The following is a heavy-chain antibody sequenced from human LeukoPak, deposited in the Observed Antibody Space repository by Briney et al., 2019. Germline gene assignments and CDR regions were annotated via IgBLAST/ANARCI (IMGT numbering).Heavy chain of an antibody. CDR3: ARDGRLSSNWNYPVS. CDR2: IYSGGGT. V-gene: IGHV3-66*01. Sequence: GGSLRLSCAASGFTVSSNYMTWVRQAPGKGLEWVSVIYSGGGTYYADSVKGRFTISRDNSKNTLYLQMTSLRPEDTAVYYCARDGRLSSNWNYPVSWGQGTLVIVSS. D-gene: IGHD1-20*01. J-gene: IGHJ4*02. CDR1: GFTVSSNY.